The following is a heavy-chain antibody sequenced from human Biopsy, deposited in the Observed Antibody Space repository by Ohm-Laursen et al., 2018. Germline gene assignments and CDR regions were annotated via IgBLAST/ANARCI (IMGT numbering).Heavy chain of an antibody. J-gene: IGHJ3*02. Sequence: SLRLSCAASGFTFSTFSTSSMSWVRQTPGKGLEWVSEISGGWDRAKYAGSVEGRFTISRDNSEHTLYLQMNSLRAEDTALYYCVKEGYCSSVDCYDAFDIWGQGTTVTVSS. D-gene: IGHD2-2*01. CDR1: GFTFSTFSTSS. CDR3: VKEGYCSSVDCYDAFDI. CDR2: ISGGWDRA. V-gene: IGHV3-23*01.